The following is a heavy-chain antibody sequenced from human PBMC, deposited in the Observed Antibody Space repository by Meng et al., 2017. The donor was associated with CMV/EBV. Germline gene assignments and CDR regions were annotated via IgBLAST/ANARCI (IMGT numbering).Heavy chain of an antibody. CDR2: IDWKDDK. CDR1: GFSLNTSGVS. CDR3: AHAYDDFWSGYYLGAFDI. V-gene: IGHV2-5*01. J-gene: IGHJ3*02. D-gene: IGHD3-3*01. Sequence: SGPTLVKPTQTLTLTCTFSGFSLNTSGVSVGWIRRPPGKALEWLALIDWKDDKRYSTSLQTRLTVTKDTSTNEVVLTMTNMDAVDTGTYFCAHAYDDFWSGYYLGAFDIWGQGTLVTVSS.